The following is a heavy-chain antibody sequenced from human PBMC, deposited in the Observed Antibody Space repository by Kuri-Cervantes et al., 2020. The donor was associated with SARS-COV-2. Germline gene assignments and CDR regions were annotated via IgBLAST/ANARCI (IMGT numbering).Heavy chain of an antibody. CDR1: GYTFSGYY. J-gene: IGHJ4*02. CDR2: INPNDGGT. Sequence: ASVKVSCKASGYTFSGYYIHWVRLAPGQGLEWMGWINPNDGGTKYAQKFQDWVTMTRDTSVTTVYLDLSRLKSDDTAVYYCARGRGGTPHSPGGFWGQGTLVTVSS. CDR3: ARGRGGTPHSPGGF. V-gene: IGHV1-2*04. D-gene: IGHD1-1*01.